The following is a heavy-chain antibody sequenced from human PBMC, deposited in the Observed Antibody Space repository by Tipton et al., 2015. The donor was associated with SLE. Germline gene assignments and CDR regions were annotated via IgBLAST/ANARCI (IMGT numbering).Heavy chain of an antibody. V-gene: IGHV4-59*01. D-gene: IGHD4-17*01. J-gene: IGHJ5*02. Sequence: TLSLTCYVTGVSISNYYWTWIRQSPGKGLEWIGNVYKNYNPSLESRVTISVDTSRNLFSLNLSSVAAADTAVYYCARLLWPILGYGDQRGGWFDPWSQGSLVTVSS. CDR1: GVSISNYY. CDR3: ARLLWPILGYGDQRGGWFDP. CDR2: VYKN.